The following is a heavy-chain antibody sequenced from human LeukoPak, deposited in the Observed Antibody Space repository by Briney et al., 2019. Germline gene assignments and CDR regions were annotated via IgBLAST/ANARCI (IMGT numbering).Heavy chain of an antibody. V-gene: IGHV4-61*02. CDR2: IYSPGT. D-gene: IGHD3-22*01. CDR3: ARGIGTSYDSSRDACDI. CDR1: AGSINSGDYY. Sequence: PSQTLSLTCTVSAGSINSGDYYWSWIRQPAGKGLEWIGRIYSPGTNYNYNPSLKSRVTISIDTSKNQFSLKLTSVTAADTAVYYCARGIGTSYDSSRDACDIWGQGTMVTVSS. J-gene: IGHJ3*02.